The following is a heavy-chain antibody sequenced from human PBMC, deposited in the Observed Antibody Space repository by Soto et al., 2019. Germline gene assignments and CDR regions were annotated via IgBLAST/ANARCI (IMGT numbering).Heavy chain of an antibody. CDR3: ARERREKIHDGYDIDY. CDR2: IYTGGNT. J-gene: IGHJ4*02. D-gene: IGHD5-12*01. V-gene: IGHV4-4*07. CDR1: GGSISDYY. Sequence: SETLSLTCTVFGGSISDYYWSWIRQPAGKGLEWIGRIYTGGNTDYNPSLKSRVTISIDTSKNQFSLKVTSMTAADTAVYYCARERREKIHDGYDIDYWGQGTLVTVSS.